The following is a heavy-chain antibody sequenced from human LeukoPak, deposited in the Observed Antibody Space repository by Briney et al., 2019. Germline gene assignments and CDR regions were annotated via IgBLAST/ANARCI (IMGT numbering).Heavy chain of an antibody. D-gene: IGHD2-21*02. CDR3: ARHDYDFRRGGIVVVTAIDY. J-gene: IGHJ4*02. Sequence: SSETLSLTCSVSGGSISTYYWSWIRQPAGKGLEWIGRIYPSGSTNYNPSLKSRVTMSVDTSKNQFSLKLSSVTAADTAVYYCARHDYDFRRGGIVVVTAIDYWGQGTLVTVSS. V-gene: IGHV4-4*07. CDR1: GGSISTYY. CDR2: IYPSGST.